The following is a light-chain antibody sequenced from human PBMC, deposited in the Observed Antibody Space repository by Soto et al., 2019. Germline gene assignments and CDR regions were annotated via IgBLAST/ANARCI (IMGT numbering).Light chain of an antibody. V-gene: IGKV1-12*01. CDR3: QQTKSFPIT. J-gene: IGKJ1*01. Sequence: ASQDIGNWLTWYQQKPGKAPKLLIYSASTLVSGVPSRFSGSGSGTEFTLTISSLQPEDFATYYCQQTKSFPITFGQGTKVDIK. CDR1: QDIGNW. CDR2: SAS.